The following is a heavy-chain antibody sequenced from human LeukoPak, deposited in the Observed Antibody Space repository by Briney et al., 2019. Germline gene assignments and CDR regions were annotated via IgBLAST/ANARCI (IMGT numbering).Heavy chain of an antibody. J-gene: IGHJ4*02. D-gene: IGHD3-22*01. V-gene: IGHV3-30*02. CDR3: AIPGRHSSGYRFDY. CDR1: GFTCSSYG. CDR2: IRYDGSNK. Sequence: GGSLRLSCAASGFTCSSYGMHWVRQAPGKGLEWVAFIRYDGSNKYYADSVKGRFTISRDNSKNTLHLQMNSLRAEDTAVYYCAIPGRHSSGYRFDYWGQGTLVTVSS.